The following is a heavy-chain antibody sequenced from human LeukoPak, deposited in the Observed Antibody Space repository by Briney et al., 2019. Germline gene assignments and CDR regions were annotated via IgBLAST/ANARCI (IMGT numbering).Heavy chain of an antibody. Sequence: PSETLSLTCTVSGGSISSYYWSWIRQPPGKGLEWIGYIYYSGSTNYNPSLKSRVTISVDTSKNQFSLKLSSVTAADTAIYYCARDYSGSLDYWGQGILVTVTS. CDR2: IYYSGST. CDR1: GGSISSYY. J-gene: IGHJ4*02. CDR3: ARDYSGSLDY. V-gene: IGHV4-59*01. D-gene: IGHD3-10*01.